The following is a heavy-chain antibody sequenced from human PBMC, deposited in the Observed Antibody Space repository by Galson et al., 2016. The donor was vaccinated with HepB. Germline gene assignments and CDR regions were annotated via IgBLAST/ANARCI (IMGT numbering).Heavy chain of an antibody. Sequence: SLRLSCAASGFKFNIFGMSWVRQAPGKGLEWVSSIGSNSDYEQYADAVRGRFTISRDNARNLLFLQMNNLRLEDTAIYYCATYTRPLLRQLADLFGMDVWGQGTAVTVSS. CDR1: GFKFNIFG. V-gene: IGHV3-21*01. J-gene: IGHJ6*02. D-gene: IGHD3-22*01. CDR3: ATYTRPLLRQLADLFGMDV. CDR2: IGSNSDYE.